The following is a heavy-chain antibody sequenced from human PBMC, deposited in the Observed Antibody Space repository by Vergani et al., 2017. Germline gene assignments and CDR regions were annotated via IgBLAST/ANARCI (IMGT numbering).Heavy chain of an antibody. CDR2: INHSGST. D-gene: IGHD3-3*01. J-gene: IGHJ5*02. V-gene: IGHV4-34*01. Sequence: QVQLQQWGAGLLKPSETLSLTCAVYGGSFSGYYWSWIRQPPGKGLEWIGEINHSGSTNYNPSLKSRVTISVDTSKNQFSLKLSSVTAADTAVYYCAREGYDFWSGYLSTPNWFDPWGQGTLVTVSS. CDR3: AREGYDFWSGYLSTPNWFDP. CDR1: GGSFSGYY.